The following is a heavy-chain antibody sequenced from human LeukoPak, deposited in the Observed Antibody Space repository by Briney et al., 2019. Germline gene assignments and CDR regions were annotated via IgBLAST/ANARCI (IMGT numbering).Heavy chain of an antibody. V-gene: IGHV1-2*02. Sequence: AXXKVSCKASGYTFTGYYMHWVGQAPGQGVEWMGWINPNSGGTNYAQKFQGRVTMKRDTKISTAYMELSRLRSDDTAVYYCARVRIAARGIDYWGQGTLVTVSS. D-gene: IGHD6-6*01. J-gene: IGHJ4*02. CDR3: ARVRIAARGIDY. CDR2: INPNSGGT. CDR1: GYTFTGYY.